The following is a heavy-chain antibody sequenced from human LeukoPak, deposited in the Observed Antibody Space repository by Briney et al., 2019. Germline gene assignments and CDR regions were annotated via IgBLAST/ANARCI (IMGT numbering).Heavy chain of an antibody. Sequence: TPGGSLRLSCAASGFTFSSYAMHWLRKSPGHGLEWVGIIKPSDGSTSYAQKLQGRVTMTRDTSTATVYMELSSLRSEDTGVYYCARHELGGQFPFDHWGQGTLVTVSS. V-gene: IGHV1-46*04. CDR2: IKPSDGST. CDR1: GFTFSSYA. D-gene: IGHD2-15*01. J-gene: IGHJ4*02. CDR3: ARHELGGQFPFDH.